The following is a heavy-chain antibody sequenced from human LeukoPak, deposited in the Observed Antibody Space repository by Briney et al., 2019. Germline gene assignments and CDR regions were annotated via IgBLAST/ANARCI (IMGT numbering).Heavy chain of an antibody. Sequence: GGSLRLSCAASGFTFSSYSMNWVRQAPGKGLEWVSSISSSISYIYYADSVKGHFTISRDNSKNTLYLQMNSLRAEDTAVYYCAKNFYGDYNFFFDYWGQGTLVTVSS. CDR3: AKNFYGDYNFFFDY. J-gene: IGHJ4*02. CDR1: GFTFSSYS. CDR2: ISSSISYI. D-gene: IGHD4-17*01. V-gene: IGHV3-21*04.